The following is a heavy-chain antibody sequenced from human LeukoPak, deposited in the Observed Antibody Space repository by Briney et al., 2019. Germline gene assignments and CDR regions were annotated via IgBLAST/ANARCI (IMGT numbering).Heavy chain of an antibody. Sequence: GGSLRLSCAASGFSFSSYWMSWVRQAPGKGLEWVANIKQDGSEEVYVDSVKGRFTISRDNAKNSLFLQMNTLRAEDTAVYYCARDPYSSTWSYGMDVWGQGTTVTVSS. D-gene: IGHD6-6*01. J-gene: IGHJ6*02. V-gene: IGHV3-7*05. CDR2: IKQDGSEE. CDR3: ARDPYSSTWSYGMDV. CDR1: GFSFSSYW.